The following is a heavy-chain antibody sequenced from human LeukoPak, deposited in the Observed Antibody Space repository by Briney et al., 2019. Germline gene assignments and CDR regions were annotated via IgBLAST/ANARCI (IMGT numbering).Heavy chain of an antibody. V-gene: IGHV1-8*01. CDR1: GYTFTSYD. Sequence: ASVKVSCKASGYTFTSYDINWVRQATGQGLEWMGWMNPNSGNTGYAQKLQGRVTMTRNTSISTAYMELSSLRSEDTAVYYCARGNPALLYSSGWEDYWGQGTLVTVSS. D-gene: IGHD6-19*01. CDR3: ARGNPALLYSSGWEDY. CDR2: MNPNSGNT. J-gene: IGHJ4*02.